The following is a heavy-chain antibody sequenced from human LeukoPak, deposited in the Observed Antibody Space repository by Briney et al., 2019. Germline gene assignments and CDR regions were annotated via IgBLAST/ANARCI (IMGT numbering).Heavy chain of an antibody. CDR2: MFYSGST. J-gene: IGHJ3*01. CDR1: GGSLSSSSYF. Sequence: SETLSLTCTVSGGSLSSSSYFWGWLRPPPGKGLEWIGTMFYSGSTHYYPSLKSRVTISVDTSKNQFFLKLNSVTAADTAVYYCAVAGVRHYYSSGLYAFDFWGQGTMVTVSS. V-gene: IGHV4-39*01. D-gene: IGHD3-22*01. CDR3: AVAGVRHYYSSGLYAFDF.